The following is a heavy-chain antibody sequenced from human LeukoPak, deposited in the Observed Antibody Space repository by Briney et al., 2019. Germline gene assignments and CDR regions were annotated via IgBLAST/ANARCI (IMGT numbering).Heavy chain of an antibody. Sequence: PGGSLRLSCIVSGFTFSSYSMHWVRQAPGKGLEWVAVISYDGSNKYNADSVKGRFTISRDNAKNTLYLQMNSLRAEDTAIYYCAKDLTGYYYTLDYWGQGTLVTVSS. J-gene: IGHJ4*02. CDR1: GFTFSSYS. D-gene: IGHD3-9*01. CDR3: AKDLTGYYYTLDY. V-gene: IGHV3-30*18. CDR2: ISYDGSNK.